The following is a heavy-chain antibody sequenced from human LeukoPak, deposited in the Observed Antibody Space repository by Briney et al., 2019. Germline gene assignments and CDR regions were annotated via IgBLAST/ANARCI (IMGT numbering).Heavy chain of an antibody. D-gene: IGHD3-16*01. CDR3: ARNYDPAGESYFDY. V-gene: IGHV4-34*01. J-gene: IGHJ4*02. Sequence: SETLSLTCAVYGGSFSGYYWSWIRQPPGKGLEWIGEINHSGSTHYNPSLKSRVTISVDTSKNQFSLKLSSVTAADTAVYYCARNYDPAGESYFDYWGQGTLVTVSS. CDR2: INHSGST. CDR1: GGSFSGYY.